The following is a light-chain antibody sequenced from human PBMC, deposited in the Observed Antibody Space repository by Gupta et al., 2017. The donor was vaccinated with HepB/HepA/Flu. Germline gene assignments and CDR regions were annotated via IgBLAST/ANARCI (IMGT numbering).Light chain of an antibody. Sequence: DIQMTQSPSSLSASVGDRVTITCRASQSISSYLNWYQQKPGKAPKLLIYAASSLQSGVPSRFSGSGSGTDXTLTISXLQPEDFATYYCQQSYSTFTWTFGXGTKVEIK. CDR3: QQSYSTFTWT. CDR2: AAS. CDR1: QSISSY. V-gene: IGKV1-39*01. J-gene: IGKJ1*01.